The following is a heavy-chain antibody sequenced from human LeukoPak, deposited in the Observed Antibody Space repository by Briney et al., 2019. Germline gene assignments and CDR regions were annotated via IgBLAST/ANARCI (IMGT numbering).Heavy chain of an antibody. D-gene: IGHD3-22*01. J-gene: IGHJ4*02. CDR2: ISGSGGST. CDR3: AREPGRGYYYNFDY. Sequence: GGSLRLACAASGFTFSSYAMSWVRQAPGKGLEWVSAISGSGGSTYYADSVKGRFTISRDNSKNTLYLQMNSLRAEDTAVYYCAREPGRGYYYNFDYWGQGTLVTVSS. V-gene: IGHV3-23*01. CDR1: GFTFSSYA.